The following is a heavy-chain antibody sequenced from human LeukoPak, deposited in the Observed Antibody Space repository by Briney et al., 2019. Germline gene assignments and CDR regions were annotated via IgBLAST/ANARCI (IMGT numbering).Heavy chain of an antibody. J-gene: IGHJ4*02. D-gene: IGHD5-18*01. V-gene: IGHV1-2*02. CDR1: GYTFTSYD. CDR2: INPNSGGT. CDR3: ARAVDPAMGSYNY. Sequence: GASVKVSCKASGYTFTSYDINWVRQATGQGLEWMGWINPNSGGTNYAQKFQGRVTMTRDTSISTAYMELSRLRSDDTAVYYCARAVDPAMGSYNYWGQGTLVTVSS.